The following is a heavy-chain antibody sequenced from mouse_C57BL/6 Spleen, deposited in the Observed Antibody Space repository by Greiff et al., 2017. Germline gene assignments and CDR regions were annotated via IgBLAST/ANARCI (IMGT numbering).Heavy chain of an antibody. CDR2: ISYDGSN. Sequence: EVQLVESGPGLVKPSQSLSLTCSVTGYSITSGYYWNWIRQFPGNKLEWMGYISYDGSNNYNPSLKNRISITRDTSKNQFFLKLNSVTTEDTATYYCAREDYYYAMDYRGQGTSVTVSS. CDR1: GYSITSGYY. V-gene: IGHV3-6*01. J-gene: IGHJ4*01. CDR3: AREDYYYAMDY.